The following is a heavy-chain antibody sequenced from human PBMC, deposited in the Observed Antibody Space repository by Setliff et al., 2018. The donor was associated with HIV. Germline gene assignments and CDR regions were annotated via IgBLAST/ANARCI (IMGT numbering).Heavy chain of an antibody. CDR2: IYYSGST. V-gene: IGHV4-39*01. J-gene: IGHJ6*03. D-gene: IGHD3-3*01. Sequence: SETLSLTCTVSGGSISSSRYYWGWIRQPPGKGLDWIGYIYYSGSTYYNPSLKSRITISLDTTTNQFALKLSSVTAADTAVYYCARLEYYYYMDVWGKGTTVTVSS. CDR1: GGSISSSRYY. CDR3: ARLEYYYYMDV.